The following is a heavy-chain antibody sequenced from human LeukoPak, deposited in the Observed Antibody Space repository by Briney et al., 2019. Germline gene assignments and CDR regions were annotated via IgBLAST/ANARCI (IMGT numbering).Heavy chain of an antibody. Sequence: SETLSLTCAVYGGSFSGYCWSWIRQPPGKGLEWIGEINHSGSTNYNPSLKSRATISVDTSKNQFSLKLSSVTAADTAVYYCARARGYSYGLVYYYYGMDVWGQGTTVTVSS. D-gene: IGHD5-18*01. CDR3: ARARGYSYGLVYYYYGMDV. CDR2: INHSGST. CDR1: GGSFSGYC. J-gene: IGHJ6*02. V-gene: IGHV4-34*01.